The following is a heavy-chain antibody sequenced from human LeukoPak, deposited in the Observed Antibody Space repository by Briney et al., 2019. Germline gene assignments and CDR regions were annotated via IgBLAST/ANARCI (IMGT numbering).Heavy chain of an antibody. CDR2: INPSGGST. J-gene: IGHJ3*02. CDR3: ARVGYYDSSGYYYFGYAFDI. Sequence: ASVKVSCKASGYTFTSYYMHWVLQAPEQGLEWMGIINPSGGSTSYAQKFQGRVTMTRDTSTSTVYMELSSLRSEDTAVYYCARVGYYDSSGYYYFGYAFDIWGQGPMVTVSS. V-gene: IGHV1-46*01. D-gene: IGHD3-22*01. CDR1: GYTFTSYY.